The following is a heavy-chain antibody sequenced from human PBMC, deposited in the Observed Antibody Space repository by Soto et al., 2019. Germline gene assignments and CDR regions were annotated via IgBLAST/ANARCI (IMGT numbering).Heavy chain of an antibody. CDR2: ISAYNGNT. J-gene: IGHJ4*02. Sequence: ASVKVSCKASGYTFTSYGISWVRQAPGQGLEWMGWISAYNGNTNYAQKLQGRVTMTTDTSTSTAYMELRSLRSDDTAVYYCARDLDELYLVARFDHWGQGTLVTVSS. CDR1: GYTFTSYG. V-gene: IGHV1-18*04. CDR3: ARDLDELYLVARFDH. D-gene: IGHD2-15*01.